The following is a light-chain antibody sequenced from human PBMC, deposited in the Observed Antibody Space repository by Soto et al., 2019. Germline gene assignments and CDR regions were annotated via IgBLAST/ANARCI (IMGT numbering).Light chain of an antibody. V-gene: IGLV2-14*01. J-gene: IGLJ7*01. CDR1: SSDIGGYDY. Sequence: QSALTQPASVSGSPGQSITLSCTGTSSDIGGYDYVSWYQRHPGKAPKLIIYDVNNRPSGVSNRFSGSKSGNTACLTISGRQAEDEADYYCTSYASGSSHVVFGGGTQLTVL. CDR3: TSYASGSSHVV. CDR2: DVN.